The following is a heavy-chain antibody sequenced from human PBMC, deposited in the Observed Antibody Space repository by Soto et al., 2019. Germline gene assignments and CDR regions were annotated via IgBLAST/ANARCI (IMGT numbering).Heavy chain of an antibody. J-gene: IGHJ5*02. D-gene: IGHD6-19*01. CDR1: GGSISSSSYY. V-gene: IGHV4-39*01. CDR2: IYYSGST. CDR3: ARRLLSPHFYPTVAGNWFDP. Sequence: LSLTCTVSGGSISSSSYYWGWIRQPPGKGLEWIGSIYYSGSTYYNPSLKSRVTISVDTSKNQFSLKLSSVTAADTAVYYCARRLLSPHFYPTVAGNWFDPWGQGTLVTVSS.